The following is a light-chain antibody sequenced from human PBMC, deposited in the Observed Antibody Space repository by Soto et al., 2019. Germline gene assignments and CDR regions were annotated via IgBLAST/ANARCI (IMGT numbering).Light chain of an antibody. CDR2: AYA. CDR3: QSYDSSLSVLVV. J-gene: IGLJ2*01. CDR1: SSNIGAGYD. V-gene: IGLV1-40*01. Sequence: QSVLTQPPSVSGAPGQRVTISCNGSSSNIGAGYDVHWYQRLPGTAPKLLIYAYAKRPSGVPDRFSGSKSGTSASLAITGLQADDECDYYCQSYDSSLSVLVVFGGGTKLTVL.